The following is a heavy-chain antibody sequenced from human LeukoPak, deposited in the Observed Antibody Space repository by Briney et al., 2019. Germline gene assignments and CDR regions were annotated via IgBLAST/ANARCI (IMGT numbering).Heavy chain of an antibody. D-gene: IGHD3-22*01. CDR3: ARVGGYDSSGMYYYYYGMDV. CDR1: GFTFSSYS. J-gene: IGHJ6*02. V-gene: IGHV3-21*01. Sequence: PGGSLRLSCAASGFTFSSYSMNWVRQAPGKGLEWVSSISSSSSYIYYADSVKGRFTISRDNAKNSLYLQMNSLRAEDTAVYYCARVGGYDSSGMYYYYYGMDVWGQGTTVTVSS. CDR2: ISSSSSYI.